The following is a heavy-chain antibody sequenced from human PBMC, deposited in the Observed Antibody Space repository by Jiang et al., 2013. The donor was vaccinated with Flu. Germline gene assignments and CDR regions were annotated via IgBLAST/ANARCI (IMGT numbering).Heavy chain of an antibody. CDR1: GGSFSGYY. CDR2: INHSGST. D-gene: IGHD3-3*01. Sequence: LLKPSETLSLTCAVYGGSFSGYYWSWIRQPPGKGLEWIGEINHSGSTNYNPSLKSRVTISVDTSKNQFSLKLSSVTAADTAVYYCARGRRGFLGTRFDYWGQGTLVTVSS. V-gene: IGHV4-34*01. J-gene: IGHJ4*02. CDR3: ARGRRGFLGTRFDY.